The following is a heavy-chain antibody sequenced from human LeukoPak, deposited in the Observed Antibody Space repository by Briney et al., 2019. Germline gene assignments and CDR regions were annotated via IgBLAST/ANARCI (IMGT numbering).Heavy chain of an antibody. CDR3: XXXXXXSSEWLPPLNS. D-gene: IGHD3-3*01. CDR1: GFTLSSYA. Sequence: GGSLRLSCTASGFTLSSYAMSWVRQAPGKGLEWVSLISGNAGSTYYADSVKGRFTISRDITKNTLYLQMNSLRAEDTATYYXXXXXXXSSEWLPPLNSWGQGTLVTVSS. V-gene: IGHV3-23*01. J-gene: IGHJ4*02. CDR2: ISGNAGST.